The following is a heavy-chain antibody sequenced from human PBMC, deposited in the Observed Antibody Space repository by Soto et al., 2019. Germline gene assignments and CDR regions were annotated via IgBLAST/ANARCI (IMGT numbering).Heavy chain of an antibody. J-gene: IGHJ3*02. D-gene: IGHD4-17*01. CDR3: ALYGAKKQDSLDI. CDR2: SSAYKGNT. Sequence: GASEEVSCMASGYTCSSYGICRLRQAPGQGLEWMGWSSAYKGNTNYAQKLQGRVTMTTDTSRSTAYMELRSLRSDDTAVYYGALYGAKKQDSLDIWGQETMVSVSS. CDR1: GYTCSSYG. V-gene: IGHV1-18*04.